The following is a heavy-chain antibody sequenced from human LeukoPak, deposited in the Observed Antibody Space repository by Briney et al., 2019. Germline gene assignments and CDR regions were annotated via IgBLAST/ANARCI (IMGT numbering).Heavy chain of an antibody. D-gene: IGHD2-2*01. Sequence: ASVKVSCKASGGTFSSYAISWVRQAPGQGLEWMGGLIPIFGTANYAQKFQGRVTITADKSTSTAYMELSSLRSEDTAVYYCARDPPPYDIVVVPAAPPDYYYYGMDVWGKGTTVTVSS. CDR3: ARDPPPYDIVVVPAAPPDYYYYGMDV. CDR2: LIPIFGTA. J-gene: IGHJ6*04. CDR1: GGTFSSYA. V-gene: IGHV1-69*06.